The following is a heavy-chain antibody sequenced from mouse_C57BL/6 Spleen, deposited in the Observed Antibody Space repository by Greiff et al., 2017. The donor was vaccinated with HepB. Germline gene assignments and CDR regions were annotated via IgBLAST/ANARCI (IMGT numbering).Heavy chain of an antibody. CDR2: ISNGGGST. Sequence: EVKLVESGGGLVQPGGSLKLSCAASGFTFSDYYMYWVRQTPEKRLEWVAYISNGGGSTYYPDTVKGRFTISRYNAKNTLYLQMSRLKSEDTAMYYCARPTVVARYAMDYWGQGTSVTVSS. J-gene: IGHJ4*01. V-gene: IGHV5-12*01. D-gene: IGHD1-1*01. CDR3: ARPTVVARYAMDY. CDR1: GFTFSDYY.